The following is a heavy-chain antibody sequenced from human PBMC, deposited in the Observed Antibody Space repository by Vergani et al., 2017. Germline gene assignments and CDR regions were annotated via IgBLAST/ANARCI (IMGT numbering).Heavy chain of an antibody. CDR2: INPSGGST. CDR1: GYTFTSYY. Sequence: QVQLVQSGAEVKKPGASVKVSCKASGYTFTSYYMHWVRQAPGQGLEWMGIINPSGGSTSYAQKFQGRVTMTRDTSTSTVYMELSSLRSEDTAVYYCARGLGWFGDVRASDGLEIWGQGTMVTVSS. V-gene: IGHV1-46*01. CDR3: ARGLGWFGDVRASDGLEI. D-gene: IGHD3-10*01. J-gene: IGHJ3*02.